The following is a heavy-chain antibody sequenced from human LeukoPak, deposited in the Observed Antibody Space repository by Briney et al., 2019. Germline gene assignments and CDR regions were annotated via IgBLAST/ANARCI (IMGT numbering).Heavy chain of an antibody. CDR1: GFTFSSYG. D-gene: IGHD1-26*01. CDR3: ARCADPIVGSKWEYWFDP. J-gene: IGHJ5*02. Sequence: PGGSLRLSCAASGFTFSSYGMHWVRQAPVKGLEWVAVIWYDGSNKYYADSVKGRFTISRDNSKNTLYLQMNSLRAEDTAVYYCARCADPIVGSKWEYWFDPWGQGTLVTVSS. CDR2: IWYDGSNK. V-gene: IGHV3-33*01.